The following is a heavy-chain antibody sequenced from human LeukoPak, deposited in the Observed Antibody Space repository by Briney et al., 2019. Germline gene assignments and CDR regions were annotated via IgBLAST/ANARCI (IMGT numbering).Heavy chain of an antibody. J-gene: IGHJ3*02. Sequence: GGSLRLSCAASGFTVSSNYMSWVRQAPGKGLEWVSVIYSGGSTYYADSVKGRFTISRDNSKNTLYLLMNSLRAEDTAVYYCARDPRRRYYYDSSDQGAFDIWGQGTMVTVSS. CDR1: GFTVSSNY. D-gene: IGHD3-22*01. CDR2: IYSGGST. CDR3: ARDPRRRYYYDSSDQGAFDI. V-gene: IGHV3-66*02.